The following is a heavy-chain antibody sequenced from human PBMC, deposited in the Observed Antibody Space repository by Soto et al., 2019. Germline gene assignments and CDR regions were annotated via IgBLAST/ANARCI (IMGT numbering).Heavy chain of an antibody. CDR2: IYYSGST. Sequence: SETLSLTCTVSGGSISSGDYYWSWIRQPPGKGLEWIGYIYYSGSTYYNPSLKSRVTISVDTSKNQFSLKLSSVTAADTAVYYCARASRRLVLDPWGQGTLVTVS. V-gene: IGHV4-30-4*01. CDR3: ARASRRLVLDP. J-gene: IGHJ5*02. CDR1: GGSISSGDYY. D-gene: IGHD3-16*02.